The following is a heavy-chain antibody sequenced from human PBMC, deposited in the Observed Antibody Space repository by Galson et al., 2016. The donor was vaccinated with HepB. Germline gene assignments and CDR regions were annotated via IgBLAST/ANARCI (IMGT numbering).Heavy chain of an antibody. CDR2: VDPVDSDN. J-gene: IGHJ4*02. Sequence: QSGAEVKKPGESLKISCAGSGYNFASYWIVWVRQMPGSGLEWMGSVDPVDSDNRYSPAFQGQVTISVDKSISTAYLQWSSLKASDTAMYYCARAGNNYGSGSFDFWGQGTLVTVSS. D-gene: IGHD3-10*01. CDR3: ARAGNNYGSGSFDF. V-gene: IGHV5-51*01. CDR1: GYNFASYW.